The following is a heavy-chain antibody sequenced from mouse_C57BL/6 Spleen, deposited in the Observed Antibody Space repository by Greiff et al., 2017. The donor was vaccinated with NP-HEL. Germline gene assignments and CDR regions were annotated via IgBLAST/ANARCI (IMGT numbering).Heavy chain of an antibody. CDR2: IYPGSGNT. Sequence: VQLQQSGAELVRPGASVKLSCKASGYTFTDYYINWVKQRPGQGLEWIARIYPGSGNTYYNEKFKGKATLTAEKSSSTAYMQLSSLTSEDSAVYFCARTDDGYYEDYWGQGTTLTVSS. CDR1: GYTFTDYY. V-gene: IGHV1-76*01. CDR3: ARTDDGYYEDY. J-gene: IGHJ2*01. D-gene: IGHD2-3*01.